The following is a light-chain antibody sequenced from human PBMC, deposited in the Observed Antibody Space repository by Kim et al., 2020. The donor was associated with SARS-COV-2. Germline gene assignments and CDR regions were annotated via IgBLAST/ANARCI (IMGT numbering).Light chain of an antibody. CDR2: EAS. CDR3: QQYNRGPGRT. Sequence: DIQMTQSPSTLSVSVGDKVTITCRASQSIGTWLAWYQQKPGKAPRLLIYEASNLDSGVPSRFSGSGSGTEFTLTISSLQTDDFATYYCQQYNRGPGRTFGGGTKVDIK. V-gene: IGKV1-5*03. CDR1: QSIGTW. J-gene: IGKJ4*01.